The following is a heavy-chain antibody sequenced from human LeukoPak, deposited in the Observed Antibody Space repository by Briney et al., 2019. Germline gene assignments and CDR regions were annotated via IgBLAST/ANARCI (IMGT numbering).Heavy chain of an antibody. Sequence: SSETLSLTCTVSGGSISSYYWSWIRQPPGKGLEWIGYIYYSGSTNYNPSLKSRVTISVDTSKNQFSLKLSSVTAADTAVYYCARDVSGGGGRPIDYWGQGTLVTVSS. CDR2: IYYSGST. J-gene: IGHJ4*02. CDR3: ARDVSGGGGRPIDY. CDR1: GGSISSYY. V-gene: IGHV4-59*01. D-gene: IGHD2-15*01.